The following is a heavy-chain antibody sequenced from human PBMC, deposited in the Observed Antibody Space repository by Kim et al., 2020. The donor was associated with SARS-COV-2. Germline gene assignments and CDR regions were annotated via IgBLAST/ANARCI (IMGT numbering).Heavy chain of an antibody. D-gene: IGHD3-10*01. Sequence: GGSLRLSCAASGFTFSSYGMHWVRQAPGKGLEWVAVIWYDGSNKYYADSVKGRFTISRDNSKNTLYLQMNSLRAEDTAVYYCAKDHLTMVRGYYYYYYGMDVWGQGTTVTVSS. J-gene: IGHJ6*02. CDR2: IWYDGSNK. CDR3: AKDHLTMVRGYYYYYYGMDV. V-gene: IGHV3-33*06. CDR1: GFTFSSYG.